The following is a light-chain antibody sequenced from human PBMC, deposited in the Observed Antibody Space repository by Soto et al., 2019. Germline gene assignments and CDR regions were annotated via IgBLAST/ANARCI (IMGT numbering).Light chain of an antibody. Sequence: EIVLTQSPATLSLSPGERATLSCRASQSVSSYLAWYQQQPGQAPRLLIYDASNRATGIPARFSGSGSGTDVTLTISSLEPEDFAVYYCQQRSNWLITFGGGTKGEIK. CDR2: DAS. CDR1: QSVSSY. V-gene: IGKV3-11*01. CDR3: QQRSNWLIT. J-gene: IGKJ4*01.